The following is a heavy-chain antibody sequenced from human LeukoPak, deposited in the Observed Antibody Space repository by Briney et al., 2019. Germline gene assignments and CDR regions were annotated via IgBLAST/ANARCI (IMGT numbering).Heavy chain of an antibody. CDR1: GDSISSYY. Sequence: SETLSLTCTVSGDSISSYYCSWIRQPPGKGLEWIGYIYYSGSTNYNPSLKSRVTISVDTSKNQFSLKLSSVTAADTAVYYCAGFGELCYYYGMDVWGQGTTVTVSS. D-gene: IGHD3-10*01. J-gene: IGHJ6*02. V-gene: IGHV4-59*08. CDR2: IYYSGST. CDR3: AGFGELCYYYGMDV.